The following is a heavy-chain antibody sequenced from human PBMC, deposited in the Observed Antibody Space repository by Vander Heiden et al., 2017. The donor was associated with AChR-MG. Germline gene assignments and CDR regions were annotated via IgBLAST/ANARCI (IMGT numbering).Heavy chain of an antibody. J-gene: IGHJ4*02. CDR2: ISWNSGSI. V-gene: IGHV3-9*01. D-gene: IGHD2-15*01. CDR3: AKDIFDIHQSAGIFDY. CDR1: GFTFDDYA. Sequence: EVQLVESGGGLVQPGRSLRLSCAASGFTFDDYAMHWVRQAPGKGLEGVSGISWNSGSIGYADSVKGRFTISRDNAKNSLYLQMNSLRAEDTALYYCAKDIFDIHQSAGIFDYWGQGTLVTVSS.